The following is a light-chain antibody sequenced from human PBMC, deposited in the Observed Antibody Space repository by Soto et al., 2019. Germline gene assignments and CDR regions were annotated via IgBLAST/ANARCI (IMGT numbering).Light chain of an antibody. Sequence: SYELTQPPSVSVSPGQTASITCSGDKLGDTYACWYQQKPGQSPGMVIYQDSKRPSGIPERFSGSNSGNTATLTISGTQAMDEADYYCQAWDSSTYVFGTGTKLTVL. CDR2: QDS. CDR3: QAWDSSTYV. J-gene: IGLJ1*01. CDR1: KLGDTY. V-gene: IGLV3-1*01.